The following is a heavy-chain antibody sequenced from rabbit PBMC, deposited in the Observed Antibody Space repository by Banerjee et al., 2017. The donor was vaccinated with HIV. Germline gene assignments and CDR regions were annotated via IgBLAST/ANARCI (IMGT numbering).Heavy chain of an antibody. Sequence: QEQLVESGGGLVQPEGSLTLTCTASGFALSSYWMCWVRQAPGKGLEWIGCFYSGSGYTYYASWAKGRFTISTTSSTAVTLQMTSLTAADTATYFCARDRDTGSVYYFDLWGQGTLVTVS. CDR2: FYSGSGYT. J-gene: IGHJ4*01. D-gene: IGHD8-1*01. CDR1: GFALSSYW. CDR3: ARDRDTGSVYYFDL. V-gene: IGHV1S45*01.